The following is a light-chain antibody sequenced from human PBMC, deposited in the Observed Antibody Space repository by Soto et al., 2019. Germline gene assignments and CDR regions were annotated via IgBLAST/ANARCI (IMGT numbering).Light chain of an antibody. CDR2: DVN. J-gene: IGLJ1*01. CDR3: SSFTRSSTYV. CDR1: SGEVGAYNV. Sequence: SVLTQPSSVSVCPGDSIWISCTGTSGEVGAYNVGYWYHPYPVKARKVMIYDVNKRTSGVSNSFSGSKSGTTASLTISGLQADDEADYYCSSFTRSSTYVVGSGTKV. V-gene: IGLV2-14*01.